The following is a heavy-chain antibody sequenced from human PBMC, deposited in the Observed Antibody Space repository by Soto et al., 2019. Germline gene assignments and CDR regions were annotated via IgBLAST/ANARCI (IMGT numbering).Heavy chain of an antibody. V-gene: IGHV3-48*01. CDR3: AGDITYYDILTGYSHNWFDP. CDR1: GFTFSSYS. J-gene: IGHJ5*02. CDR2: ISSSSSTI. Sequence: GGSLRLSCAASGFTFSSYSMNWVRQAPGKGLEWVSYISSSSSTIYYADSVKGRFTISRDNAKNSLYLEMNSLRAEDTAVYYCAGDITYYDILTGYSHNWFDPWGQGTLVTVSS. D-gene: IGHD3-9*01.